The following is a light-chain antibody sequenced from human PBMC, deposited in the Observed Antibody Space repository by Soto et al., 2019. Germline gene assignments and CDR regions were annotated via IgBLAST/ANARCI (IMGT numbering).Light chain of an antibody. Sequence: IQMTQSPSTMLCCLGGRVTTTYRASQTISSWLAWYQQKPGKAPKLLIYKASTLKSGVPSRFSGSGSGTEFTLTISSLQPDDFATYYCQHYNSYSESFGQGTEVDIK. CDR1: QTISSW. CDR3: QHYNSYSES. V-gene: IGKV1-5*03. CDR2: KAS. J-gene: IGKJ1*01.